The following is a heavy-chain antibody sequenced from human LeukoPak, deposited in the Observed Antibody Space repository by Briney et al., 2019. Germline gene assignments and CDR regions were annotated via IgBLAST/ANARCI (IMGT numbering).Heavy chain of an antibody. Sequence: QSGGSLRLSCAASGFTFSGYTIHWVRQAPGKGLEWVAVIVYDGDNKYYVDSVKGRFAISRDNSKNTLYLQINSLRLDDTAIYYCATERDYGSSFDYWGQGTLVTVSS. CDR3: ATERDYGSSFDY. CDR1: GFTFSGYT. CDR2: IVYDGDNK. J-gene: IGHJ4*02. D-gene: IGHD6-13*01. V-gene: IGHV3-30*09.